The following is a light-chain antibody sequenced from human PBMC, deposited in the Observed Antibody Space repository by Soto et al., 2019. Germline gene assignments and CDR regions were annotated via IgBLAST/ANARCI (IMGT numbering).Light chain of an antibody. CDR1: QSVSGW. V-gene: IGKV1-5*03. CDR3: QHYNDYSYT. Sequence: DIQMTQSPSTLSASVVDRVAITCRASQSVSGWLAWYQQKPGKVPKLLIYQASTLEDGVPSRFSGSGSGTEFTLTISSLQPDDSATYYCQHYNDYSYTFGPGTKVDIK. J-gene: IGKJ2*01. CDR2: QAS.